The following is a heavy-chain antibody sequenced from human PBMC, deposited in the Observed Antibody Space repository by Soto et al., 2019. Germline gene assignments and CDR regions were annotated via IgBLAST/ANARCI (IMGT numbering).Heavy chain of an antibody. J-gene: IGHJ5*02. Sequence: PSETLSLTCTVSGGSIGDDYWSWIRQPPGKGLEWIAFIHYSGTTSYNPSLKSRVTISVDTSKNQFSLKLSSVTAADTAVYYCARGGASSEWFDNWGQGTRVT. CDR3: ARGGASSEWFDN. CDR2: IHYSGTT. V-gene: IGHV4-59*01. CDR1: GGSIGDDY.